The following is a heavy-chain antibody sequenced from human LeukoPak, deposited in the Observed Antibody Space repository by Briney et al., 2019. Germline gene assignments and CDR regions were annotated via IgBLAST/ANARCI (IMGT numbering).Heavy chain of an antibody. Sequence: GGSLRLSCAASGFTFSSYAMSWVRQAPGKGMEWVSTISGSGGSTYYADSVKGRFTISRDNSKNTVYLQLNSLRAEDTAVYYCAKRPYCSGAVCQYIHYWGQGTLVTVSS. CDR1: GFTFSSYA. J-gene: IGHJ4*02. D-gene: IGHD2-15*01. CDR2: ISGSGGST. CDR3: AKRPYCSGAVCQYIHY. V-gene: IGHV3-23*01.